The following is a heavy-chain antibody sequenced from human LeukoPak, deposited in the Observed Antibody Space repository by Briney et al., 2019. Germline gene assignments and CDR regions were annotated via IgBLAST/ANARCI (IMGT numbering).Heavy chain of an antibody. V-gene: IGHV3-20*04. Sequence: PGGSLRLSCAASGFTFDDYATSWVRQAPGKGPEWVSGINSKGGSVGYAASVKGRFTISRDNAKNSLYLQMNSLRAEDTALYYCARVDSDCSGGSCYTGLLDYWGQGTLVTVSS. D-gene: IGHD2-15*01. CDR2: INSKGGSV. CDR3: ARVDSDCSGGSCYTGLLDY. J-gene: IGHJ4*02. CDR1: GFTFDDYA.